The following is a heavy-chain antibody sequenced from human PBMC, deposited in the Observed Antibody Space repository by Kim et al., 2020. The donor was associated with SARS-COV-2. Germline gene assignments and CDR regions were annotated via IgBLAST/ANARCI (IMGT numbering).Heavy chain of an antibody. V-gene: IGHV6-1*01. J-gene: IGHJ4*02. Sequence: SQTLSLTCAISGDSVSTNSVAWNWIRQSPSRGLEWLGRTYYMSKWYNDYALFVTGRLIINPDTSKNQFSLQLESVTPEDTAVYYCARGALGSFDYWGQG. CDR3: ARGALGSFDY. CDR1: GDSVSTNSVA. D-gene: IGHD7-27*01. CDR2: TYYMSKWYN.